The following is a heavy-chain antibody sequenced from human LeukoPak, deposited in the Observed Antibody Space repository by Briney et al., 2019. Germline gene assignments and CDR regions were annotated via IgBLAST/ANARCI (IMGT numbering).Heavy chain of an antibody. CDR2: ISSSSSTI. J-gene: IGHJ4*02. V-gene: IGHV3-48*02. CDR3: ARPLRGYSYGNFDY. Sequence: GGSLRLSCADSGFTFSTYSMNWVRQASGKGLEWVSYISSSSSTIYYADSVKGRFTIPRDNAKNSLYLQMNSLRDEDTAVYYCARPLRGYSYGNFDYWGQGTLVTVSS. CDR1: GFTFSTYS. D-gene: IGHD5-18*01.